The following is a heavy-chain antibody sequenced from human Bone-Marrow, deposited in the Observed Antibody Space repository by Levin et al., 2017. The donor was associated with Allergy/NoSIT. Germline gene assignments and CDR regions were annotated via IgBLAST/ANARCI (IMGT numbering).Heavy chain of an antibody. D-gene: IGHD3-3*01. J-gene: IGHJ4*02. CDR2: ISDRSDYI. CDR1: GFTFRRYS. V-gene: IGHV3-21*01. CDR3: ARDNTVFGVVSGLDY. Sequence: KPGGSLRLSCTASGFTFRRYSMNWVRQAPGGGLEWVSSISDRSDYIYYADSVKGRFTISRDNAKNSLYLQMDSLRVDDTAVYYCARDNTVFGVVSGLDYWGQGTLVTVSS.